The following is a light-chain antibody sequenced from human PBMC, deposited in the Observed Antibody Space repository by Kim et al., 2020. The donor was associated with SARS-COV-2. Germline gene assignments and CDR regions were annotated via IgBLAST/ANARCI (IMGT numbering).Light chain of an antibody. J-gene: IGKJ4*01. Sequence: DIQMTQSPSSLSASVGDRVTITCRASQSISSYLNWYQQKPGKAPKLLIYAASSLQSGVPSRFSGSESGTDFTLTISSLQPEDFATYYCQQSYGTPLTFGGGTKVDIK. CDR1: QSISSY. CDR2: AAS. V-gene: IGKV1-39*01. CDR3: QQSYGTPLT.